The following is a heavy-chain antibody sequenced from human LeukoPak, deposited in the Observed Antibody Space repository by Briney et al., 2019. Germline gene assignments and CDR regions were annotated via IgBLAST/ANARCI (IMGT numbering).Heavy chain of an antibody. J-gene: IGHJ4*02. CDR3: ARDQEYQLQNS. D-gene: IGHD1-1*01. Sequence: SETLSLTCVVSGDSISNDNWWSWVRQPPGKGLEWIGEIYHSGSTNYNPSLKSRVTISVDKSKNQFSLRLTSVSAADTAVYFCARDQEYQLQNSWGQGTLVSVSS. CDR1: GDSISNDNW. CDR2: IYHSGST. V-gene: IGHV4-4*02.